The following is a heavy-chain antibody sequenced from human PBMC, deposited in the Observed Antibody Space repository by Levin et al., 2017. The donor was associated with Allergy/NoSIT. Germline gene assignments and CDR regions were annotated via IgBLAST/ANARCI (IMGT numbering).Heavy chain of an antibody. V-gene: IGHV3-30*18. CDR2: ISYDGSNK. J-gene: IGHJ1*01. CDR1: GFTFSGYG. CDR3: AKEEAAEYFQH. Sequence: GGSLRLSCAASGFTFSGYGMHWVRQAPGKGLEWVAVISYDGSNKYYADSVKGRFTISRDNSKNTLYLQMNSLRAEDTAVYYCAKEEAAEYFQHWGQGTLVTVSS.